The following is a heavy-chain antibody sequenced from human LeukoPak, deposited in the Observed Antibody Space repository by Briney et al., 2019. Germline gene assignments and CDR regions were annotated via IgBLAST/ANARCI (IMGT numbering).Heavy chain of an antibody. J-gene: IGHJ4*02. Sequence: SETLSLTCAVSGGSISSSNWWSWVRQPPGKGLGWIGEIYHSGSTNYNPSLKSRVTISVVKSKNQFSLKLSSVTAADTAVYYCARGWGSSWWFDYWGQGTLVTVSS. CDR1: GGSISSSNW. V-gene: IGHV4-4*02. CDR2: IYHSGST. D-gene: IGHD6-13*01. CDR3: ARGWGSSWWFDY.